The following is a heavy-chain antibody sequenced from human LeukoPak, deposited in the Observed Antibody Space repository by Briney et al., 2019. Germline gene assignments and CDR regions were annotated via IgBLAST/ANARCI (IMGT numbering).Heavy chain of an antibody. Sequence: SETLSLTCTVSGGSISSYYWSWIRQPPGKGLEWIGYIYYSGRTNYNPSLKSRVTTSVDTSKNQFSLKLRSVTAADTAVYYCARHPLYCSGGSCYYYYMDVWGKGTTVTVSS. CDR3: ARHPLYCSGGSCYYYYMDV. J-gene: IGHJ6*03. V-gene: IGHV4-59*08. D-gene: IGHD2-15*01. CDR1: GGSISSYY. CDR2: IYYSGRT.